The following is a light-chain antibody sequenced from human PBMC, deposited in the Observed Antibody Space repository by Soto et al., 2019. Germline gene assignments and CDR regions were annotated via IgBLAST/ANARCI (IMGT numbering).Light chain of an antibody. CDR1: PSVTNF. Sequence: IVVTQSPATLSLSPGERATLSCRASPSVTNFLAWYQQKPGQAPRLLIYGASSRATGIPDRFSGSGSGTDFTLTISRLEPEDFAVYYCQQYGSSRITFGQGTRLEIK. CDR2: GAS. CDR3: QQYGSSRIT. J-gene: IGKJ5*01. V-gene: IGKV3-20*01.